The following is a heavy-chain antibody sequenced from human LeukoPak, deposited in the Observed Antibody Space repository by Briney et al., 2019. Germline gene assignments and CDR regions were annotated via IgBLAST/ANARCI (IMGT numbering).Heavy chain of an antibody. J-gene: IGHJ3*01. D-gene: IGHD6-13*01. CDR3: AGGISANDGG. Sequence: GGSLRLSCEASGFTFSSYEMNWVRQAPGKGLEWVSYISSSGSIIYYGDPVKGRFTISRDNAKNTLYLQMNSLRVEVTAVYYCAGGISANDGGWGQGTMVTVSS. CDR2: ISSSGSII. CDR1: GFTFSSYE. V-gene: IGHV3-48*03.